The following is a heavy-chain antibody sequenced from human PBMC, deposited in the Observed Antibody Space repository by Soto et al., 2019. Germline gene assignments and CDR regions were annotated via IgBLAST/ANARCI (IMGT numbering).Heavy chain of an antibody. V-gene: IGHV5-51*01. CDR2: IYPGDSDT. D-gene: IGHD3-9*01. Sequence: GEPLKISCKGSGYSFTIYGIGCVRQMPGKVLEWMGIIYPGDSDTRYSPSFQGQVTISADKSISTAYLQWSSLKASDTAMYYCARLGDDILTGYYRSPEYYFDYWGQGTLVTVSS. CDR3: ARLGDDILTGYYRSPEYYFDY. CDR1: GYSFTIYG. J-gene: IGHJ4*02.